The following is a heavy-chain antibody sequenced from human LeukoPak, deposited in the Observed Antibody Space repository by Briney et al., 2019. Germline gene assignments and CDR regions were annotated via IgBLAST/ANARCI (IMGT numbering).Heavy chain of an antibody. D-gene: IGHD5-24*01. V-gene: IGHV3-20*04. CDR2: INWNGGST. CDR1: GFTFDDYG. CDR3: ARAVATITNWFDP. J-gene: IGHJ5*02. Sequence: PGGSLRLSCAASGFTFDDYGMSWVRQAPGKGLEWVSGINWNGGSTGYADSVKGRFTISRDNSKNTLYLQMNSLRAEDTAVYYCARAVATITNWFDPWGQGTLVTVSS.